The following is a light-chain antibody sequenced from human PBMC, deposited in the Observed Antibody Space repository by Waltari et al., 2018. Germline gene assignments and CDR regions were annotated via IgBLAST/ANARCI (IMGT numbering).Light chain of an antibody. Sequence: EIVLTQSPGTLSLSPGERATLPCRASQSVSSSYLAWYQQKPGQAPRLLIYGASSRATGIPDRFSGSGSGTDFTLTISRLEPEDFAVYYCQQYGSSHPYTFGQGTKLEIK. J-gene: IGKJ2*01. CDR3: QQYGSSHPYT. V-gene: IGKV3-20*01. CDR2: GAS. CDR1: QSVSSSY.